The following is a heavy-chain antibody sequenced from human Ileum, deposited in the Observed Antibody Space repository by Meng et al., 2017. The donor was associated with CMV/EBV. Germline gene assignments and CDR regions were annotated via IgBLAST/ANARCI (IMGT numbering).Heavy chain of an antibody. V-gene: IGHV4-38-2*02. Sequence: GSLRLSCTVSGYSISSGYYWGWIRQPPGKGLEWIGSIYHSGSTYYNPSLKSRVTISVDTSKNQFSLKLSSVTAADTAVYYCVKGQYYFDYWGQGTLVTVSS. CDR1: GYSISSGYY. CDR3: VKGQYYFDY. J-gene: IGHJ4*02. CDR2: IYHSGST.